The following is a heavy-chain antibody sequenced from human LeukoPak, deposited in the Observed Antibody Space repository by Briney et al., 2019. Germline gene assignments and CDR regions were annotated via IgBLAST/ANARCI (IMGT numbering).Heavy chain of an antibody. CDR3: AKLPRYGGSGGNFDY. CDR2: ISYDGSNK. J-gene: IGHJ4*02. V-gene: IGHV3-30*07. CDR1: GFPFSNYA. D-gene: IGHD1-26*01. Sequence: GGSLRLSCAASGFPFSNYAMSWVRQAPGKGLEWVAVISYDGSNKYYADSVKGRFTISRDNSKNTLYLQMNSLRAEDTAVYYCAKLPRYGGSGGNFDYWGQGTLVTVSS.